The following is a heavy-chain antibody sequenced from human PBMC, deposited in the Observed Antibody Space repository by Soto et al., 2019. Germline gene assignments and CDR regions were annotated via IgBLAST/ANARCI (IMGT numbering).Heavy chain of an antibody. D-gene: IGHD6-13*01. V-gene: IGHV1-18*04. CDR2: ISAYNGNT. CDR1: GYTFTSYG. Sequence: ASVKVSFKASGYTFTSYGISWLRQAPGQGLEWMGWISAYNGNTNYAQKLQGRVTMTTDTSTSTAYMELRSLRSDDTAVYYCAREGGIAAAGGYYYYGMDVWGQGTTVTVSS. CDR3: AREGGIAAAGGYYYYGMDV. J-gene: IGHJ6*02.